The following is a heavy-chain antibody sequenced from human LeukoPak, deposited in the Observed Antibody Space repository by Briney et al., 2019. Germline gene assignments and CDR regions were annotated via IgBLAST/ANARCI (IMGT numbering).Heavy chain of an antibody. CDR3: AKGYYYYSNLDY. CDR1: GFAFSTSA. D-gene: IGHD3-22*01. Sequence: PGGSLRLSCAASGFAFSTSAMHWVRQAPGKGLEWVAVTSYDGGNKYYADSVKGRFTISRDNSKNTLYLEVNSLRVEDTAVYYCAKGYYYYSNLDYWGQGTLVTVSS. J-gene: IGHJ4*02. CDR2: TSYDGGNK. V-gene: IGHV3-30-3*01.